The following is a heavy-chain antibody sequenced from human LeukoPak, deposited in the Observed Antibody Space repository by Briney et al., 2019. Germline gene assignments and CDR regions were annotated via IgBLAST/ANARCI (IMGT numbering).Heavy chain of an antibody. CDR3: ARVADSSGYYTDFDY. D-gene: IGHD3-22*01. CDR2: ISDSGST. CDR1: GDSISSGASS. J-gene: IGHJ4*02. Sequence: PSETLSLTCTVSGDSISSGASSWSWIRQPPGRGLEWIGNISDSGSTSYNPSLKSRVTISVDTSKNQFSLKLSSVTAADTAVYYCARVADSSGYYTDFDYWDQGTLVTVSS. V-gene: IGHV4-30-4*07.